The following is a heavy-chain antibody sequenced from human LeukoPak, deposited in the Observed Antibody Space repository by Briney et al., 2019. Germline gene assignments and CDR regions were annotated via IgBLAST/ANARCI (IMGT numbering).Heavy chain of an antibody. CDR3: ARLWGGVVPADDAFDI. V-gene: IGHV5-51*01. CDR2: IHPGDSDT. D-gene: IGHD2-2*01. CDR1: GYSFTSYW. J-gene: IGHJ3*02. Sequence: RESLKISCKGSGYSFTSYWIGWVRQMPGKGLEWMGIIHPGDSDTTYSPSFQGQATISADKSIRTAYLQWSSLRASDTAMYYCARLWGGVVPADDAFDIWGQGTMVTVSS.